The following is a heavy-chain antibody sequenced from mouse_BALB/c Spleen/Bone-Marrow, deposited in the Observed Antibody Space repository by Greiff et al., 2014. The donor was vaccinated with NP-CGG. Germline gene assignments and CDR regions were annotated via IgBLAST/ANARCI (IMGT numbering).Heavy chain of an antibody. J-gene: IGHJ2*01. CDR1: GYTFTDYA. V-gene: IGHV1S137*01. CDR3: AREGNGNLDY. D-gene: IGHD2-1*01. CDR2: ICTYYGDA. Sequence: VKLQESGAELVRPGVSVKISCKGSGYTFTDYAMHWVKQSHAKSLEWIGVICTYYGDASYNQKFKGKATMTVDKSSSTAYMELARLTSEDSAIYYCAREGNGNLDYWGQGTTLTVSS.